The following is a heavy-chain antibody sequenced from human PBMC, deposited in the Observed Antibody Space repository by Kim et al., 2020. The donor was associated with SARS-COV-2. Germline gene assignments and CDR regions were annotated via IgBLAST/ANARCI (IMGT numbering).Heavy chain of an antibody. Sequence: PPLKSRVTQSGDTSKNQFSLKLSSVTAADTAVYYCARGADYYDSSGYFQHWGQGTLVTVSS. CDR3: ARGADYYDSSGYFQH. D-gene: IGHD3-22*01. V-gene: IGHV4-59*09. J-gene: IGHJ1*01.